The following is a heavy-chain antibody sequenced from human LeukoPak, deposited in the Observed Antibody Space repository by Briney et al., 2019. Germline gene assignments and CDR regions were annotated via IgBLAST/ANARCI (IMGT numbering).Heavy chain of an antibody. D-gene: IGHD2-15*01. CDR2: IYYSGST. Sequence: SETLSLTCSVSGGSISSYYWSWIRQPPGKGLEWIGYIYYSGSTNYNPSLKSRVTISVDTSKNQFSLKLSSVTAADTAVYYCARDSRPLLRYFDYWGQGTLVTVSS. CDR1: GGSISSYY. V-gene: IGHV4-59*01. J-gene: IGHJ4*02. CDR3: ARDSRPLLRYFDY.